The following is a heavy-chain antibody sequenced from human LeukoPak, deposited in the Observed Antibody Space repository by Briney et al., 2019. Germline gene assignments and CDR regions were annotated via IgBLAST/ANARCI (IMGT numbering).Heavy chain of an antibody. D-gene: IGHD5-12*01. CDR1: GYTLTELS. Sequence: ASVKASCKVSGYTLTELSMHWVRQAPGKGLEWMGGFDPEDGETIYAQKFQGRVTMTEDTSTDTAYMELSSLRSEDTAVYYCATVGIDIVATIAPNWFDPWGQGTLVTVSS. CDR3: ATVGIDIVATIAPNWFDP. J-gene: IGHJ5*02. CDR2: FDPEDGET. V-gene: IGHV1-24*01.